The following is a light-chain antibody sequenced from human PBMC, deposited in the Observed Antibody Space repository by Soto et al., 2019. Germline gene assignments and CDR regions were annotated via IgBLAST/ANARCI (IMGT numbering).Light chain of an antibody. Sequence: AVQMTQSPSSLSASVGDRVTITCRASQGIRNDLGWYQQKSGKAPKVLIYASSTLQSGVPSRFSGSGSGTDFTLTISSLQPEDFVTYYCLQDNSYPLTFGQGTKVEIK. J-gene: IGKJ1*01. CDR1: QGIRND. V-gene: IGKV1-6*01. CDR2: ASS. CDR3: LQDNSYPLT.